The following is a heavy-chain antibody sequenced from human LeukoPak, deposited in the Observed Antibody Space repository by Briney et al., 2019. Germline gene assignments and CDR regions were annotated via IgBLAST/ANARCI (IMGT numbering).Heavy chain of an antibody. J-gene: IGHJ4*02. Sequence: SETLSLTCTVSGDSVSSFYWSWIRQPPGKGLEWIGYIYYSGTTNYNPSLKSRVTISVDTTKSQFSLKLSSVTAADTAVYYCARGVVIAPQTFDYWGQGILVTVSS. CDR1: GDSVSSFY. CDR3: ARGVVIAPQTFDY. D-gene: IGHD2-21*01. CDR2: IYYSGTT. V-gene: IGHV4-59*02.